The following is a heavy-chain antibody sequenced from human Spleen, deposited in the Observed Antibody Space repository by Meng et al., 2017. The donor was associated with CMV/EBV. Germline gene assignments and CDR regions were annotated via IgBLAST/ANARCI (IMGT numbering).Heavy chain of an antibody. CDR3: TRDIYYSCGSGCYYFDV. D-gene: IGHD3-22*01. Sequence: GESLKISCAASGFTFSSYAMSWVRQGPGKGLEWVSVIPGSGDNTYYADSVKGRFTISRDNAKSSLSLQMNSLRAEDTALYYCTRDIYYSCGSGCYYFDVWGRGTLVTVSS. V-gene: IGHV3-23*01. CDR1: GFTFSSYA. CDR2: IPGSGDNT. J-gene: IGHJ4*02.